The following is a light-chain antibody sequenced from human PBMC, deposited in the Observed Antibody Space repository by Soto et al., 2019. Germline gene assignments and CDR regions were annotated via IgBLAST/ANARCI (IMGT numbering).Light chain of an antibody. CDR2: GAS. J-gene: IGKJ3*01. CDR1: QSVSSSY. Sequence: EIVLTQSPGTLSFSPGERATLTCRASQSVSSSYLAWYQQKPGQAPGLLIYGASSRATGIPDRFSGSGSGTDFTLTISRLEPEDFAVYYCQQYGNSPFTFGPGTKVDLK. V-gene: IGKV3-20*01. CDR3: QQYGNSPFT.